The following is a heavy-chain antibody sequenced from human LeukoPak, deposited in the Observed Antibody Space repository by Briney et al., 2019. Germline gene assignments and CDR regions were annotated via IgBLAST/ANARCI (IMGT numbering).Heavy chain of an antibody. CDR1: GYTFTSYG. V-gene: IGHV1-18*01. CDR3: ARSPSGYSNDAFDI. CDR2: ISAYNGNT. J-gene: IGHJ3*02. D-gene: IGHD4-23*01. Sequence: ASVKVSCKASGYTFTSYGISWVRQAPGQGLEWMGWISAYNGNTNYAQKLQGRVTMTTDTSTSTAYMELRSLRSDDTAVYYCARSPSGYSNDAFDIWGQGTLVTVSS.